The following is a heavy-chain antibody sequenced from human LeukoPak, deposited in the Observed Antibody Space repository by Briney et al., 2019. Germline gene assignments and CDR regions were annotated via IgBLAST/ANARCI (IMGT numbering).Heavy chain of an antibody. CDR3: ASPSRDRYYDSSGYYRY. Sequence: GGSLRLSCAASGFTFSSYSMNWVRQAPGKGLEWVSFISDSRRTIYYADSVKGRFTISRDNPKNTLYLQMNSLRAEDTAVYYCASPSRDRYYDSSGYYRYWGQGTLVTVSS. V-gene: IGHV3-48*01. J-gene: IGHJ4*02. CDR2: ISDSRRTI. D-gene: IGHD3-22*01. CDR1: GFTFSSYS.